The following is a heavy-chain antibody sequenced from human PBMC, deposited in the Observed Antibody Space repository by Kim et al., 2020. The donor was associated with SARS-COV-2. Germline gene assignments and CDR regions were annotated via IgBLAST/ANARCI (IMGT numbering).Heavy chain of an antibody. J-gene: IGHJ4*02. CDR1: GFGLSSNY. Sequence: GGSLRLSCAPSGFGLSSNYMSWVRQAPGKGLEWVSLIYDGDNTYYADSVKGRFTISRDNFRNTLYLQMNNLRADDTAVYYCATSHTLFSGTYWPPFDYWGQGTLVTVSS. CDR3: ATSHTLFSGTYWPPFDY. V-gene: IGHV3-53*01. D-gene: IGHD1-26*01. CDR2: IYDGDNT.